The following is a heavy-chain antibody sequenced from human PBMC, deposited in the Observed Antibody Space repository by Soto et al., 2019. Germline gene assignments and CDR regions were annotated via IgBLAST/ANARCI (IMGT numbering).Heavy chain of an antibody. J-gene: IGHJ6*02. V-gene: IGHV3-33*01. CDR2: IWYDGSNK. Sequence: QVQLVESGGGVVQPGRSLRLSCAASGFTFSSYGMHWVRQAPGKGLEWVAVIWYDGSNKYYADSVKGRFTISRDNSQNKLYLQMNSLRAEDTAVYYCARLAVALVGYYYGLDVWGQGTTVTVSS. D-gene: IGHD6-19*01. CDR1: GFTFSSYG. CDR3: ARLAVALVGYYYGLDV.